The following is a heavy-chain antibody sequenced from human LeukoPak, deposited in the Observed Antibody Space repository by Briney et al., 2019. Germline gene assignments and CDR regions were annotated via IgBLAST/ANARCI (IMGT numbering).Heavy chain of an antibody. J-gene: IGHJ5*02. Sequence: PGGSQRLSCAASGFTFSSYGMHWVRQAPGKGLEWVAFIRYDGSNKYYADSVKGRFTISRDNSKNTLYLQMNSLRAEDTAVYYCAKGLLRFLEWSGFDPWGQGTLVTVSS. CDR1: GFTFSSYG. CDR3: AKGLLRFLEWSGFDP. V-gene: IGHV3-30*02. CDR2: IRYDGSNK. D-gene: IGHD3-3*01.